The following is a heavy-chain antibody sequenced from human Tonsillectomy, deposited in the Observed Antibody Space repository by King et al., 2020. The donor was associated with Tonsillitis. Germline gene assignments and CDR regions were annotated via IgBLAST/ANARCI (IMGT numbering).Heavy chain of an antibody. J-gene: IGHJ3*02. CDR2: IDSCGSPI. CDR1: GXIXNXYE. CDR3: ARXSXXXDGXECNSFDI. V-gene: IGHV3-48*03. Sequence: VQLVESGGGLVQPGGSLRLSXXASGXIXNXYEMNWXXQAPGKGLEXISDIDSCGSPISYADSVKGRFTISNDNAKNSLYLQMNSLRAADTAVYYCARXSXXXDGXECNSFDIXGKGXMXXVSS. D-gene: IGHD3-22*01.